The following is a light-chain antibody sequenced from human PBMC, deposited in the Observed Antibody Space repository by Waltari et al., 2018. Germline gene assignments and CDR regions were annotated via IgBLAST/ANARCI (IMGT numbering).Light chain of an antibody. CDR2: WAS. Sequence: DFVMTQSPEFLAVSLGERATINCKSSQSVLYSPYSKNYLAWYQQKPGQPPKLLIYWASTRESGVPDRFSGSGSGTDFTLTISSLQAEDVAVYYCHQYSTTPWTFGQGTKVEI. CDR1: QSVLYSPYSKNY. CDR3: HQYSTTPWT. J-gene: IGKJ1*01. V-gene: IGKV4-1*01.